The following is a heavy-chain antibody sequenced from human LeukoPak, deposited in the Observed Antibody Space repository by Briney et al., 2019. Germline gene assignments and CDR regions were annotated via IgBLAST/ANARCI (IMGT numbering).Heavy chain of an antibody. CDR2: IKQDGSEK. V-gene: IGHV3-7*01. D-gene: IGHD6-6*01. CDR1: GFTFSNYW. CDR3: ARGLSGYASSLGY. J-gene: IGHJ4*02. Sequence: PGGSLRLSCAASGFTFSNYWMSWVRQAPGKGLEWVANIKQDGSEKYYVDSVKGRFTISRDNAKNSLYLQMNSLRAEDTAVYYCARGLSGYASSLGYWGQGTLVTVSA.